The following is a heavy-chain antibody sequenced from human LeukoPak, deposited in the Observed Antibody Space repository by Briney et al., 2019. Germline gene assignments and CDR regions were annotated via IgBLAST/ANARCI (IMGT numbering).Heavy chain of an antibody. D-gene: IGHD6-13*01. CDR3: ARGEQQLVFDY. V-gene: IGHV4-39*07. CDR2: IYYSGST. J-gene: IGHJ4*02. CDR1: GGSISTSAYY. Sequence: SETLSLTCIVSGGSISTSAYYWGWIRQPPGEGLQWIGSIYYSGSTYYNPSLKSRVTISVDTSKNQFSLKLSSVTAADTAVYYCARGEQQLVFDYWGQGTLVTVSS.